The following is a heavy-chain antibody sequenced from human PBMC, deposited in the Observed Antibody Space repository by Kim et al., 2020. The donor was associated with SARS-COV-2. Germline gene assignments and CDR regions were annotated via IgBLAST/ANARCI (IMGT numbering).Heavy chain of an antibody. CDR3: AKPTREPDS. V-gene: IGHV3-11*03. J-gene: IGHJ4*02. CDR1: GFRFSDFY. CDR2: ISGSSSDT. Sequence: GGSLRLSCAASGFRFSDFYMTWFRQAPGKGLEFVSYISGSSSDTTYVDSVKGRFTISRDNARSSLFLQMNSLRVEDTAVYYCAKPTREPDSWGQGTLVTVSS.